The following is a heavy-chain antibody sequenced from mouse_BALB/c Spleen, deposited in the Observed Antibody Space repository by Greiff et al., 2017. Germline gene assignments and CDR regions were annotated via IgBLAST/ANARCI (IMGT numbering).Heavy chain of an antibody. V-gene: IGHV7-3*02. Sequence: EVKLVESGGGLVQPGGSLRLSCATSGFTFTDYYMSWVRQPPGKALEWLGFIRNKANGYTTEYSASVKGRFTISRDNSQSILYLQMNNLRAEDSATYYCARDIDYYGYFDYWGQGTTLTVSS. CDR2: IRNKANGYTT. CDR3: ARDIDYYGYFDY. J-gene: IGHJ2*01. CDR1: GFTFTDYY. D-gene: IGHD1-1*01.